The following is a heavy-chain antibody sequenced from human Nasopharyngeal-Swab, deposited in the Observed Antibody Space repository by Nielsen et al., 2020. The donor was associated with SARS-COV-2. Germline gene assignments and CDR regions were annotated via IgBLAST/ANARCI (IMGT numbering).Heavy chain of an antibody. CDR3: ARGSYSASSDGEKYYYHGMDV. J-gene: IGHJ6*02. Sequence: SETLSLTCAVYGGSFSGFYWNWIRQPPGRGLEWIGEINHSERTNYNPSLKSRITLSVDTSNKQVSLKMRSVTAADTAVYYCARGSYSASSDGEKYYYHGMDVWGQGTTVTVSS. CDR1: GGSFSGFY. CDR2: INHSERT. D-gene: IGHD6-6*01. V-gene: IGHV4-34*01.